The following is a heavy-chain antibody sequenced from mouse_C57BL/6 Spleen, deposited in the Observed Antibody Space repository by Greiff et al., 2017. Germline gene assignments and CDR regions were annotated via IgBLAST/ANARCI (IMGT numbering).Heavy chain of an antibody. V-gene: IGHV1-59*01. D-gene: IGHD3-2*02. CDR2: IDPSDSYT. J-gene: IGHJ2*01. CDR1: GYTFTSYW. Sequence: QVQLKQPGAELVRPGTSVKLSCKASGYTFTSYWMHWVKQRPGQGLEWIGVIDPSDSYTNYNQKFKGKATLTVDTSSSTAYMQLSSLTSEDSAVYYCAQTAQALDYWGQGTTLTVSS. CDR3: AQTAQALDY.